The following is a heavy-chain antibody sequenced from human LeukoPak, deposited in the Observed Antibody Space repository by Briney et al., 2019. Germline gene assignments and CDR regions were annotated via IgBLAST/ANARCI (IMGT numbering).Heavy chain of an antibody. CDR1: GFTFDDYA. J-gene: IGHJ4*02. CDR2: ISWNSGSI. CDR3: AKGYCSGGSCYSAYDC. Sequence: PGGSLRLSCAASGFTFDDYAMHWVRQAPGKGLEWASGISWNSGSIGYADSVKGRFTISRDNAKNSLYLQMNSLRAEDTALYFCAKGYCSGGSCYSAYDCWGQGTLVTVSS. V-gene: IGHV3-9*01. D-gene: IGHD2-15*01.